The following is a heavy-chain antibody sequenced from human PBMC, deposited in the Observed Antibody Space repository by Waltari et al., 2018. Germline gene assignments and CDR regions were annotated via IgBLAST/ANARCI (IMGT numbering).Heavy chain of an antibody. Sequence: QVQLQESGPGLVKPSETLSLTCAVYGGSFSGYYWSWIRQPPGKGLEWIGEINHSGSTNYNPSLKSRVTISVDTSKNQFSLKLSSVTAADTAVYYCARLWKYNWNYEGGFDYWGQGTLVTVSS. J-gene: IGHJ4*02. CDR3: ARLWKYNWNYEGGFDY. CDR2: INHSGST. CDR1: GGSFSGYY. D-gene: IGHD1-7*01. V-gene: IGHV4-34*01.